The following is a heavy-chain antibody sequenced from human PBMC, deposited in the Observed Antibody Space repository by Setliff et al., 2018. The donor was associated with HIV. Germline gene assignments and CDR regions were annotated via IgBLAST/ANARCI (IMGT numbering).Heavy chain of an antibody. CDR2: IYYSGST. CDR1: GGSISSYY. J-gene: IGHJ6*03. CDR3: ARGYDYGDFHYYYYYMDV. Sequence: SCTVSGGSISSYYWSWIRQPPGKGLEWIGYIYYSGSTNYNPSLKSRVTISADTSKNQFSLKLSYMTAADTAVYYCARGYDYGDFHYYYYYMDVWGKGTTVTVSS. D-gene: IGHD4-17*01. V-gene: IGHV4-59*12.